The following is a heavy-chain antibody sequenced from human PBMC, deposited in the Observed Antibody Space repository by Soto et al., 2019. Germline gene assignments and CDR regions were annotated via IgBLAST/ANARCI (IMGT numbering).Heavy chain of an antibody. CDR2: IYYSGSP. CDR3: WTGRAGACIGCLGTYYYGMDV. CDR1: CVSISNYY. V-gene: IGHV4-59*01. Sequence: LSLTCTVSCVSISNYYWTWLRQHPAKGLEWIGYIYYSGSPKYSPAPRSRVSISVDSSNNQFSLRLSSVTAADTDVNYCWTGRAGACIGCLGTYYYGMDVWGQGTTVT. D-gene: IGHD3-10*01. J-gene: IGHJ6*02.